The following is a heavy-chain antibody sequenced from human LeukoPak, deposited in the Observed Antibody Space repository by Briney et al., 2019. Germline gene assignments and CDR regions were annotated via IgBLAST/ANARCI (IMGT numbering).Heavy chain of an antibody. CDR3: ARLETSVTEHNWFDP. CDR2: IGGSNYYRGST. J-gene: IGHJ5*02. Sequence: KPSETLSLTCTVSGASISSSAYDWGWIRQPPGKGLEWIGSIGGSNYYRGSTYYNPSLKSRVTIHVDTSKDQFSLKPSSVTAADTAVYYCARLETSVTEHNWFDPWGQGTLVTVSS. D-gene: IGHD2-21*02. CDR1: GASISSSAYD. V-gene: IGHV4-39*01.